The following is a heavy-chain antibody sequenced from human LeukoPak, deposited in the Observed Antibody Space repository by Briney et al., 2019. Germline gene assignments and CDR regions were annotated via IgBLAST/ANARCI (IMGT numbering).Heavy chain of an antibody. D-gene: IGHD1-14*01. CDR3: TRDPRNLDY. V-gene: IGHV3-11*01. J-gene: IGHJ4*02. CDR2: ISPSGTDI. CDR1: GFTFSDTY. Sequence: PGGSLRLSCAVSGFTFSDTYMTWIRQAPGKGLESLSYISPSGTDISYADSVKGRFTISRDNAKNSLYLQMNSLRVEDTAVYYCTRDPRNLDYWGQGTLVTVSS.